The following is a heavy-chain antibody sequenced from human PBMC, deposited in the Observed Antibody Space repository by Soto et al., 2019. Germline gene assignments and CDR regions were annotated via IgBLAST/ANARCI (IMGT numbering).Heavy chain of an antibody. CDR1: GFIFTDYW. V-gene: IGHV3-74*01. Sequence: EVQLVESGGGLVQPGGSLRLSCAASGFIFTDYWINWVRQAPGKGLVWVSRIKSDESTTNYADSVWGRLTISRDNAKNTVYLQINSLRAEDTAVYYCARGARNYYDFDYWGQGPLVTVSS. CDR2: IKSDESTT. CDR3: ARGARNYYDFDY. J-gene: IGHJ4*02. D-gene: IGHD3-22*01.